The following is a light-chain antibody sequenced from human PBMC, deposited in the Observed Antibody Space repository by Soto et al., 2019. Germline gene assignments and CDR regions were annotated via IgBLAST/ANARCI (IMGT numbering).Light chain of an antibody. CDR3: QQYGSSPVT. V-gene: IGKV3-20*01. J-gene: IGKJ1*01. CDR2: GAS. CDR1: QTVSSSY. Sequence: EIVLTQSPGTLSLSPGERATLSCRASQTVSSSYLAWYQQKPGQAPRLLISGASSRATGIPDRFSGSGSGTDFTLTISRLETEDFAVYYCQQYGSSPVTFGQGTKVEIK.